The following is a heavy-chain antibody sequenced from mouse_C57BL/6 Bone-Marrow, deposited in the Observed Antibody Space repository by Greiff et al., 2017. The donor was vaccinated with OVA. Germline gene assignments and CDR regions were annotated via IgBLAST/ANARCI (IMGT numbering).Heavy chain of an antibody. CDR2: IDPENGDT. CDR3: TRRNYVTY. J-gene: IGHJ3*01. Sequence: EVQLQQSGAELVRPGASVKLSCTASGFNIKDDYMHWVKQRPEQGLEWIGWIDPENGDTEYASKFQGKATITADTSSNTAYLQLSSLTSEDTAVYYCTRRNYVTYWGQGTLVTVSA. D-gene: IGHD2-1*01. V-gene: IGHV14-4*01. CDR1: GFNIKDDY.